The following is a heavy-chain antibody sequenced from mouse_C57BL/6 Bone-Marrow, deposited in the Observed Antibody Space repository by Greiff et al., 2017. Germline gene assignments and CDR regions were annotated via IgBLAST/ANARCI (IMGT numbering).Heavy chain of an antibody. CDR2: ISNGGGST. CDR3: ARGGDDWYFDV. V-gene: IGHV5-12*01. J-gene: IGHJ1*03. CDR1: GFTFSDYY. Sequence: EVQGVESGGGLVQPGGSLKLSCAASGFTFSDYYMYWVRQTPEKRLEWVAYISNGGGSTYYPDTVKGRFTISRDNAKNTLYLQMSRLKSEDTAMYYCARGGDDWYFDVWGTGTTVTVSS.